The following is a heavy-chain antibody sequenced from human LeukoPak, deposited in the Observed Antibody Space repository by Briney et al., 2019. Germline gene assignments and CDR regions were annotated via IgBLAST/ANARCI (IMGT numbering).Heavy chain of an antibody. CDR2: ISSSSSYI. Sequence: GGSLRLSCAASGFTFSSYSMNWVRQAPGKGLEWVSSISSSSSYIYYADSVKGRFTISRDNAKNSLYLQMNSLRAEDTAVYYCAREQPYYDFWSGYSDYWGQGTLVTVSS. D-gene: IGHD3-3*01. J-gene: IGHJ4*02. V-gene: IGHV3-21*01. CDR3: AREQPYYDFWSGYSDY. CDR1: GFTFSSYS.